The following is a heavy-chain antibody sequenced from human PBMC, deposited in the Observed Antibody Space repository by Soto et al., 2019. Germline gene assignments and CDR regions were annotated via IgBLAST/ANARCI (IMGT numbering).Heavy chain of an antibody. D-gene: IGHD3-22*01. V-gene: IGHV4-59*07. Sequence: SDTLSLTLTAPGGSLRSSYWTWLRQHAGKGLAWIGSMYNSGRPNYNPSLKRRATIPEETSRKQFSLKLRSVTAADPAVYYLPIKVDYYDSSGYYAFDYWGQGTLVTVSS. CDR2: MYNSGRP. CDR3: PIKVDYYDSSGYYAFDY. CDR1: GGSLRSSY. J-gene: IGHJ4*02.